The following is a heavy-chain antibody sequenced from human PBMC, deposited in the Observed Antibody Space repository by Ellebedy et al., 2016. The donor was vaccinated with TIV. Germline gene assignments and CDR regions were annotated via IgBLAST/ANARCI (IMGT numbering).Heavy chain of an antibody. CDR1: GYNFATHW. CDR3: AKTTVVNGNWYFDL. V-gene: IGHV5-51*01. CDR2: IYPADSDA. Sequence: GESLKISCKASGYNFATHWIGWVRQVPGKGLEWMGVIYPADSDARYSPSFQGQVAISADQSVSSAYLQWSSLRASDTATYFCAKTTVVNGNWYFDLWGRGTLVIVSS. J-gene: IGHJ2*01. D-gene: IGHD4-23*01.